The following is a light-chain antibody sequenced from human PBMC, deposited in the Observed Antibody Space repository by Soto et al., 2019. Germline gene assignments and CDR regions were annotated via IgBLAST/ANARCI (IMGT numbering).Light chain of an antibody. CDR1: QRISTY. J-gene: IGKJ1*01. CDR3: LQDYGSPPT. V-gene: IGKV1-39*01. CDR2: GAS. Sequence: DIQMTQSPSSLSASVGDRVTITCRASQRISTYLNWYQQKPGKAPKLLIYGASNLQSGVPSRFRGSGSGTDFTLIISSLQPEDFATYYCLQDYGSPPTFGQGTKVDIK.